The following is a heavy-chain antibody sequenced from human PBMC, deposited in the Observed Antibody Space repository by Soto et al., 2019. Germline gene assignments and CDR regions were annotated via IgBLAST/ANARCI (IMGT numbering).Heavy chain of an antibody. Sequence: LRLSCAASGFTFSSYSMNWVRQAPGKGLEWVSYISSSSSTIYYADSVKGRFTISRDNAKNSLYLQMNSLRAEDTAVYYCAREYCSSASCLNWFDPWGQGTLVTVSS. CDR2: ISSSSSTI. V-gene: IGHV3-48*01. CDR1: GFTFSSYS. D-gene: IGHD2-2*01. J-gene: IGHJ5*02. CDR3: AREYCSSASCLNWFDP.